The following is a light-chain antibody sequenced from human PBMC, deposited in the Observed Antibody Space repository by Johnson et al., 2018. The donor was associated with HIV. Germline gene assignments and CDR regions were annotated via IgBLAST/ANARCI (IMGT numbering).Light chain of an antibody. CDR1: SSNIGNNY. V-gene: IGLV1-51*01. CDR2: DNN. CDR3: GAWESSLNTYV. J-gene: IGLJ1*01. Sequence: QAVLTQPPSVSAAPGQKVTISCSGSSSNIGNNYVSWYQQLPGTAPKLLIYDNNKRPSGIPDRSSGSKSGTSASLGITGLQTGDEAVYYCGAWESSLNTYVFGTGTKVTVL.